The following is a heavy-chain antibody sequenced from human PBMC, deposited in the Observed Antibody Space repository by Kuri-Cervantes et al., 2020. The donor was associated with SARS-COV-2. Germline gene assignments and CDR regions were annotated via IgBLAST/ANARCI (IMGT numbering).Heavy chain of an antibody. J-gene: IGHJ4*02. CDR2: IFSNDEK. CDR3: ARMITIFGVAHFDY. Sequence: SGPTLVKPTETLTLTCTVSGFSLSNARMGVSWIRQPPGKALEWLAHIFSNDEKSYSTSLKSGLTISKDTSKSQVVLTMTNMDPVDTATYYCARMITIFGVAHFDYWGQGTLVTVSS. CDR1: GFSLSNARMG. D-gene: IGHD3-3*01. V-gene: IGHV2-26*01.